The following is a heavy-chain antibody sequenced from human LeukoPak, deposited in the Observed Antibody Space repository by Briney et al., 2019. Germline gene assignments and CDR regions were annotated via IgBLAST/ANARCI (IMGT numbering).Heavy chain of an antibody. J-gene: IGHJ6*02. CDR1: GFTFSSYS. Sequence: KAGGSLRLSCAASGFTFSSYSMNWVRQAPGKGLEWVSSISSSSSYIYYADSVKGRFTISRDNAKNSLYLQMNSLRAEDTAVYYCARAGPPNERVYYYYGMDVWGQGTTVTVSS. V-gene: IGHV3-21*01. D-gene: IGHD1-1*01. CDR2: ISSSSSYI. CDR3: ARAGPPNERVYYYYGMDV.